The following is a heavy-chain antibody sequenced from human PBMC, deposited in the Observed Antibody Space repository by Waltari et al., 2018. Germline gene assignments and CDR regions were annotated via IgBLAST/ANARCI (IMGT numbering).Heavy chain of an antibody. CDR3: VRDSSGTY. CDR1: GFTFSSHW. Sequence: EVQLVESGGGLVQPGGSLRLSCAASGFTFSSHWVDWVRQTPGKGLVWVSGINSDGSSTSYADSVKGRVTISRDNAKNTLYLQMNSLRAEDTAVYYCVRDSSGTYWGQGTQVTVSS. V-gene: IGHV3-74*01. J-gene: IGHJ4*02. CDR2: INSDGSST. D-gene: IGHD3-22*01.